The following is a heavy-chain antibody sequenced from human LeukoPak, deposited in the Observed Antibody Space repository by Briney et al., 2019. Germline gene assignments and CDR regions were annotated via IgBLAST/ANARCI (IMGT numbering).Heavy chain of an antibody. CDR2: TYYRSKWYN. Sequence: SQTLSLTCAISGDSVSINSVTWNWIRQSPSRGLEWLGRTYYRSKWYNDYAVSVKSRITINPDTSKNQFSLQLNSVTPEDTAVYYCARRSPSGVAGGGGFDYWGQGTLVTVSS. CDR3: ARRSPSGVAGGGGFDY. J-gene: IGHJ4*02. CDR1: GDSVSINSVT. D-gene: IGHD6-19*01. V-gene: IGHV6-1*01.